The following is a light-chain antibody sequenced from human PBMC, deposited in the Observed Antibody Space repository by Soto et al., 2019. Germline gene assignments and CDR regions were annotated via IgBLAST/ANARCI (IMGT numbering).Light chain of an antibody. Sequence: QLVLTQPPSVSGAPGQRVTISCTGSSSNIVAGYDVHWYQHLPGTAPKLLIYGNNNRPSGVPDRFSGSKSGTSASLAITGLQAEDEADYYCQSYDSTLSGYVFGTGTKVTVL. CDR3: QSYDSTLSGYV. CDR1: SSNIVAGYD. CDR2: GNN. V-gene: IGLV1-40*01. J-gene: IGLJ1*01.